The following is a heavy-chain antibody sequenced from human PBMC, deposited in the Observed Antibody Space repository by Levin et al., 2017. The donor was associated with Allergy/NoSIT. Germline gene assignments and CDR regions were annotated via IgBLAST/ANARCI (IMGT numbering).Heavy chain of an antibody. V-gene: IGHV3-23*01. J-gene: IGHJ4*02. CDR3: AKATRRYCSSGVCYPLEY. CDR2: ITNTGNNA. CDR1: GFTFSAYA. Sequence: GGSLRLSCAASGFTFSAYAMTWVRQTPEKGLEYVSVITNTGNNAVYAESVRGRFTMSRDNSKNILYLQMDSLRVEDTAVYYCAKATRRYCSSGVCYPLEYWGQGTLVTVSS. D-gene: IGHD2-15*01.